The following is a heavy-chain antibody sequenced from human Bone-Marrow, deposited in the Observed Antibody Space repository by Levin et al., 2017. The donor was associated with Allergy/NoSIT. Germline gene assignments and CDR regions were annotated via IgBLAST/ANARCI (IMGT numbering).Heavy chain of an antibody. J-gene: IGHJ4*02. CDR1: GFPVSSNY. CDR2: IYSGGAT. D-gene: IGHD1-14*01. CDR3: ARAEPPDY. Sequence: LSLTCAASGFPVSSNYMSWVRQAPGKGLEWVSVIYSGGATYYADSVKGRFTISRDNSKNTLYLQMNSLRAEDTAMYYCARAEPPDYWGQGTLVTVSS. V-gene: IGHV3-53*01.